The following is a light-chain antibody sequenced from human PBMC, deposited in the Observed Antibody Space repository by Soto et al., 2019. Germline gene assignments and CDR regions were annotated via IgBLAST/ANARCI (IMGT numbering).Light chain of an antibody. CDR3: QQYGSSPPWT. Sequence: EIVMTQSPATLSVSPGERVTLSCMASQSVSSSYLAWYQQKPGQAPRLLIYGASSRATGIPDRFSGSGSGTDFTLTISRLEPEDFAVYYCQQYGSSPPWTFGQGTKVDIK. J-gene: IGKJ1*01. CDR2: GAS. V-gene: IGKV3-20*01. CDR1: QSVSSSY.